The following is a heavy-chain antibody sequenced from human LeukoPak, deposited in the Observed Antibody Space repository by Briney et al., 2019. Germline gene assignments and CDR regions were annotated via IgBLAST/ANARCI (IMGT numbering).Heavy chain of an antibody. CDR1: GFTFSSYW. J-gene: IGHJ4*01. CDR2: INQDGSEK. Sequence: GGSLRLSCAASGFTFSSYWMSWVRQTPGKGLECVANINQDGSEKYSVDSVKGRFTISRDNAKNSQYLQMNNLTAEDTAVYYCAIYCSGGSCFRNWGHGTLVTVSS. CDR3: AIYCSGGSCFRN. D-gene: IGHD2-15*01. V-gene: IGHV3-7*05.